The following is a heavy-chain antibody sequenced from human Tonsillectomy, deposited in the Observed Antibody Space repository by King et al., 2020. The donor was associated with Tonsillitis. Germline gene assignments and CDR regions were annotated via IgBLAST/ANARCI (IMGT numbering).Heavy chain of an antibody. J-gene: IGHJ6*02. CDR3: ARDLAPYFYYYGMDG. D-gene: IGHD3-10*01. V-gene: IGHV3-21*01. CDR2: ISSSSSYI. Sequence: VQLVESGGGLVKPGGSLRLSCAGSGFTFSSYGMNWVRQAPGKGLEWVSFISSSSSYIYYADSVKGRFTISRDNAKNSLYLQMNSLRAEDTAVYYCARDLAPYFYYYGMDGWGQGTTVTVSS. CDR1: GFTFSSYG.